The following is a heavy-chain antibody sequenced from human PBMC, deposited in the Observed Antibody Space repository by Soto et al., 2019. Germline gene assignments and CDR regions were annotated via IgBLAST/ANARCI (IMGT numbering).Heavy chain of an antibody. Sequence: SETLSLTCAVSGGSFTSNNWWTWVRQPPGQGLEWIGEIYRTGSTNYNPSLKSRVTISLDKYENQFSLKVTSLTAADTAVYYCESGDPGTSVDYWGQGTSVTVSS. D-gene: IGHD1-7*01. CDR3: ESGDPGTSVDY. CDR1: GGSFTSNNW. J-gene: IGHJ4*02. CDR2: IYRTGST. V-gene: IGHV4-4*02.